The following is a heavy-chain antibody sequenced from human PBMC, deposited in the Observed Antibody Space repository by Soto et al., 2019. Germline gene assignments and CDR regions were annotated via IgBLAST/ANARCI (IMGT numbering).Heavy chain of an antibody. CDR2: IYYSGST. CDR3: ARQIPGPYYYYGMDV. Sequence: PSETLSLTCTVSGGSISSSTHYWGWIRQPPGKGLEWIGTIYYSGSTYYNPSLKSRVTISVDTSKNQSSLKLSSVTAADTAVYYCARQIPGPYYYYGMDVWGQGTTVTVSS. V-gene: IGHV4-39*01. J-gene: IGHJ6*02. CDR1: GGSISSSTHY.